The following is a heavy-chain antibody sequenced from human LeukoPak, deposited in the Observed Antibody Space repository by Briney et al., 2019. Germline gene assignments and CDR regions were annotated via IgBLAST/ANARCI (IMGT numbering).Heavy chain of an antibody. CDR2: INPNSGGT. Sequence: ASVKVSCKASGYTFTGYYMHWVRQAPGQGLEWMGWINPNSGGTDYAQKFQGRVTMTRDTSISTAYMELSRLRSDDTAVYYCARDSLITMINFDYWGQGTLVTVPS. CDR1: GYTFTGYY. V-gene: IGHV1-2*02. D-gene: IGHD3-22*01. J-gene: IGHJ4*02. CDR3: ARDSLITMINFDY.